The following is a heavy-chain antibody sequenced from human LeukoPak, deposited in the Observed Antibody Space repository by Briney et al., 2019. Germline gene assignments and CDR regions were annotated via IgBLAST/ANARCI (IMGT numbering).Heavy chain of an antibody. CDR2: IERDGSEK. CDR1: GFTFSNYW. CDR3: ARDPSRGYSYGYGDY. D-gene: IGHD5-18*01. J-gene: IGHJ4*02. V-gene: IGHV3-7*01. Sequence: GGSLILSCAASGFTFSNYWMNWVRQLPGKGLEWVAIIERDGSEKYYVDSVKGRFTISRDNAKNSLYLQMNSLRAEDTAVYYCARDPSRGYSYGYGDYWGQGSLVTVSS.